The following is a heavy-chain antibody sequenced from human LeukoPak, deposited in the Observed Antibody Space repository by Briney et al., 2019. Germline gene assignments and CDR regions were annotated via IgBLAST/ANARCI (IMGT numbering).Heavy chain of an antibody. CDR3: ASVGGSAANLDY. CDR2: IYYSGST. Sequence: SETLSLTCTVSGGSISSGDYYWSWIRQPPGKGLEWIGYIYYSGSTYYNPSLKSRVTISVDTSKNQFSLKLSSVTAADTAVYYCASVGGSAANLDYWGQGTLVTVSS. J-gene: IGHJ4*02. CDR1: GGSISSGDYY. V-gene: IGHV4-30-4*01. D-gene: IGHD2-2*01.